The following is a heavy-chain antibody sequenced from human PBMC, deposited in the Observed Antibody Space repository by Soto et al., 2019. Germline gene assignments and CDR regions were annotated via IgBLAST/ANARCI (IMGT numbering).Heavy chain of an antibody. Sequence: GGSLRLSCAASGFTFSSYAMHWVRQAPGKGLEWVAVISYDGSNKYYADSVKGRFTISRDNSKNTLYLQMNSLRAEDTAVYYCARDANYYDSRGPVLYWGQGTLVTVSS. J-gene: IGHJ4*02. D-gene: IGHD3-22*01. CDR3: ARDANYYDSRGPVLY. CDR1: GFTFSSYA. CDR2: ISYDGSNK. V-gene: IGHV3-30-3*01.